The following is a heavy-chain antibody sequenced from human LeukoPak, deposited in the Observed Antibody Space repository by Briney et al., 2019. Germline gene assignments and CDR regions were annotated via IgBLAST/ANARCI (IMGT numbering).Heavy chain of an antibody. Sequence: PSETLSLTCTVSGGSISSYHWSWIRQPPGKGLEWIGYIYYSGSTNYNPSLKSRVTISVDTSKNQFSLKLSSVTAADTAVYYCARHPINYCSSTSCYVPWGQGTLVTVSS. D-gene: IGHD2-2*01. CDR2: IYYSGST. CDR1: GGSISSYH. CDR3: ARHPINYCSSTSCYVP. J-gene: IGHJ4*02. V-gene: IGHV4-59*08.